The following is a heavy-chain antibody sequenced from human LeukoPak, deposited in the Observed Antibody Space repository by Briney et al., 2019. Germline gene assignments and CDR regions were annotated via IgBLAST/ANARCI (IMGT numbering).Heavy chain of an antibody. CDR1: GFTFSNYW. V-gene: IGHV3-74*01. CDR2: ISTDGSTI. D-gene: IGHD3-16*02. J-gene: IGHJ4*02. Sequence: GGSLRLSCAASGFTFSNYWMHWVRQAPGQGLVWVSRISTDGSTINYADSVKGRFTISRDGAKNTLYLHMYSLRAEDTAIYYCARAGSYRFDYWGQGTLVTVSS. CDR3: ARAGSYRFDY.